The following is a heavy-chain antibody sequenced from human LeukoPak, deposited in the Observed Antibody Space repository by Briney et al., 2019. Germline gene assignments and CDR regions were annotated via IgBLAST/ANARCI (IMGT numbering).Heavy chain of an antibody. Sequence: GGSLRLSCAASGFTFSSYGMHWVRQVPGKGLEWVAVMYYDGRNKYYADSVKGRFTISRDNSKNTLYLQINSLRAEDTAVFYCARKVLVPAATGADAFDVWGRGTMVIVSS. V-gene: IGHV3-33*08. CDR2: MYYDGRNK. CDR1: GFTFSSYG. CDR3: ARKVLVPAATGADAFDV. D-gene: IGHD2-2*01. J-gene: IGHJ3*01.